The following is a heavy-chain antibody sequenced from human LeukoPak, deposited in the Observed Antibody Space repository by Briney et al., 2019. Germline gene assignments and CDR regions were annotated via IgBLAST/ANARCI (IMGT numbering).Heavy chain of an antibody. Sequence: SETLSLTCAVYGGSFSGYYWSWIRQPPGKGLEWIGEINHSGSTNYNPSLKSRVTISVDTSKNQFSLKLSSVTAADTAVYYCARVVHGGRSLARFDYWGQGTLVTVSS. J-gene: IGHJ4*02. CDR2: INHSGST. CDR3: ARVVHGGRSLARFDY. D-gene: IGHD4-23*01. CDR1: GGSFSGYY. V-gene: IGHV4-34*01.